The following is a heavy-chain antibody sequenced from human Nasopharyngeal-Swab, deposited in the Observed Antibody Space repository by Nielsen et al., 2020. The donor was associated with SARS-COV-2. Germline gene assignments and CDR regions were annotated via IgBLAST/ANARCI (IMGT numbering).Heavy chain of an antibody. CDR3: ARLDEIDYGRSYYYYGMDV. V-gene: IGHV1-18*01. Sequence: ASVKVSCKASGYTFTSYGISWVRQAPGQGLEWMGWISAYNGNTNYAHKLQGRVTMTTDTSTSTAYMELRSLRSDDTAVYYCARLDEIDYGRSYYYYGMDVWGQGTTVTVSS. J-gene: IGHJ6*02. D-gene: IGHD4-17*01. CDR1: GYTFTSYG. CDR2: ISAYNGNT.